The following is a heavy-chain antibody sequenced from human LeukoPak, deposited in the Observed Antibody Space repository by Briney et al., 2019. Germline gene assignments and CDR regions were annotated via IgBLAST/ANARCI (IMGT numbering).Heavy chain of an antibody. J-gene: IGHJ4*02. CDR2: IYHSGST. CDR3: ARHVKSYDFWSAFDY. D-gene: IGHD3-3*01. Sequence: SETLSLTCTVSGGSISSYYWSWIRQPPGKGLEWIGYIYHSGSTNYNPSLKSRVTISVDTSKNQFSLKLSSVTAADTAVYYCARHVKSYDFWSAFDYWGQGTLVTVSS. CDR1: GGSISSYY. V-gene: IGHV4-59*08.